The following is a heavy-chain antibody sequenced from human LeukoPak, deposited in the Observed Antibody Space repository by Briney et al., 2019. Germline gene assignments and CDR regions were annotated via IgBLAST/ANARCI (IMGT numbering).Heavy chain of an antibody. CDR1: GGSISSGGYS. Sequence: SETLSLTCTVSGGSISSGGYSWSWIRQPPGKGLEWIGYIYHSGSTYYNPSLKSRVTISVDRSKNQFSLKLSSVTAADTAVYYCARTYSSGWPPLDYWGQGTLVTVSS. CDR3: ARTYSSGWPPLDY. J-gene: IGHJ4*02. V-gene: IGHV4-30-2*01. D-gene: IGHD6-19*01. CDR2: IYHSGST.